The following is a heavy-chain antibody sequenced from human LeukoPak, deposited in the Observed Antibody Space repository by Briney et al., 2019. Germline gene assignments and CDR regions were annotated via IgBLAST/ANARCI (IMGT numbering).Heavy chain of an antibody. J-gene: IGHJ4*02. CDR2: INHSGST. CDR1: GGSISSYY. CDR3: ARGRKWLGYLDY. Sequence: SETLSLTCTVSGGSISSYYWSWIRQPPGKGLEWIGEINHSGSTNYNPSLKSRVTISVDTSKNQFSLKLSSVTAADTAVYYCARGRKWLGYLDYWGQGTLVTVSS. D-gene: IGHD6-19*01. V-gene: IGHV4-34*01.